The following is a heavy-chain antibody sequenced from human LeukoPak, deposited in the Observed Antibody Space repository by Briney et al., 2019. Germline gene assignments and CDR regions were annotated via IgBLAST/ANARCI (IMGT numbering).Heavy chain of an antibody. V-gene: IGHV4-59*01. D-gene: IGHD3-3*01. J-gene: IGHJ4*02. Sequence: SETLSLTCTVSGGSISNYYWSWIRQPPGKGLEWIGYIPYSGSTYYNPSLTSRVTISIDTSKNQLSLRLSSVTAADTAVYYCAREGSRDFWSGPVYYFDYWGQGTLVTVSS. CDR2: IPYSGST. CDR3: AREGSRDFWSGPVYYFDY. CDR1: GGSISNYY.